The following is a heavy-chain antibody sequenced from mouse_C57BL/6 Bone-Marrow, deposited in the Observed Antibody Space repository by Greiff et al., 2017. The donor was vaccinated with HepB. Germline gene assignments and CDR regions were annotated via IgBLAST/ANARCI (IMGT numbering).Heavy chain of an antibody. CDR1: GYTFTSYG. CDR2: IYPRSGNT. V-gene: IGHV1-81*01. J-gene: IGHJ1*03. CDR3: ARDGYYWWYFDV. Sequence: VQLQQSGAELARPGASVKLSCKASGYTFTSYGISWVKQRTGQGLEWIGEIYPRSGNTYYNEKFKGKATLTADKSSSTAYMELRSLTSEDSAVYFCARDGYYWWYFDVWGTGTTVTVSS. D-gene: IGHD2-3*01.